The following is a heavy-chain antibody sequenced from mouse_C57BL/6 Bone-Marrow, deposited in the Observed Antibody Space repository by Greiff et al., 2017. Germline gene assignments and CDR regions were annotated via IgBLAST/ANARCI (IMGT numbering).Heavy chain of an antibody. V-gene: IGHV1-82*01. CDR1: GYAFSSSW. Sequence: VQLQQSGPELVKPGASVKISCKASGYAFSSSWMNWVKQRPGKGLEWIGRIYPGDGDTNYNGKFKGKATLTANKSSSTAYMQLSSLTSEDSAVYFCARSDDYDVGFAYWGQGTLVTVSA. J-gene: IGHJ3*01. CDR3: ARSDDYDVGFAY. CDR2: IYPGDGDT. D-gene: IGHD2-4*01.